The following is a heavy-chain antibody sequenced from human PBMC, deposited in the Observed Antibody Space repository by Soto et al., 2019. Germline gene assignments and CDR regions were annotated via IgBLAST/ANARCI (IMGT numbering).Heavy chain of an antibody. CDR3: AKVYSSSSGGDY. Sequence: RRLSCAASGFTFSSYGMHWVRQAPGKGLEWVAVISYDGSNKYYADSVKGRFTISRDNSKNTLYLQMNSLRAEDTAVYYCAKVYSSSSGGDYWGQGTLVTVSS. J-gene: IGHJ4*02. CDR2: ISYDGSNK. V-gene: IGHV3-30*18. CDR1: GFTFSSYG. D-gene: IGHD6-6*01.